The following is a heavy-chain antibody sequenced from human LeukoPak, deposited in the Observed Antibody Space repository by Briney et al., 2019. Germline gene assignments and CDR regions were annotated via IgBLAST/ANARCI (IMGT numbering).Heavy chain of an antibody. V-gene: IGHV3-30-3*01. CDR2: ISRDGSRI. J-gene: IGHJ4*02. Sequence: GGSLRLSCAASGFTFNTFEMYWVSQAPGQGLEWVAFISRDGSRIYYADSVKGRFTISRDNSKNTLSLQVNSLRPEDTAVYYCAKDLRTHYCIDYWGQGTLLTVSS. CDR1: GFTFNTFE. D-gene: IGHD3-10*01. CDR3: AKDLRTHYCIDY.